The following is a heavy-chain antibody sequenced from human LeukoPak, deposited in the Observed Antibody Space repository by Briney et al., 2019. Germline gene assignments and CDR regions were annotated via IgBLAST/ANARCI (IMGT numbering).Heavy chain of an antibody. CDR2: ISSSGRTI. J-gene: IGHJ6*03. D-gene: IGHD3-16*01. Sequence: PGGSLRLSCAASGFTFSDYYMSWIRQAPGKGLEWVSYISSSGRTIYYADSVKGRFTISRDNAKNTQYLQMNSLRAEDTAVYYCARNFGGASAYYYYYYMDVWAKGPRSPSP. CDR1: GFTFSDYY. CDR3: ARNFGGASAYYYYYYMDV. V-gene: IGHV3-11*01.